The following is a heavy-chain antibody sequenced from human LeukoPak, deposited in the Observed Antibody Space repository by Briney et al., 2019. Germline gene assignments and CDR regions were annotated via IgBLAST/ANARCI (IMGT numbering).Heavy chain of an antibody. CDR2: ISISGDDT. D-gene: IGHD1-26*01. CDR1: GFTFSSSA. V-gene: IGHV3-23*01. CDR3: ANPEWGTYLVGFDY. Sequence: PGGSLRLSCAASGFTFSSSAMNWVRQAPGKGLEWVSAISISGDDTYYAESVKGRFTISRDNSKNTLYLRMNSLRAEDTAVYFCANPEWGTYLVGFDYWGQGTPVTVSS. J-gene: IGHJ4*02.